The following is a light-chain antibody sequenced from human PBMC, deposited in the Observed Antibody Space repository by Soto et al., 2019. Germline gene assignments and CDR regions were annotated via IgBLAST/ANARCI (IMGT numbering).Light chain of an antibody. J-gene: IGLJ1*01. V-gene: IGLV2-23*02. CDR2: GVN. Sequence: QSALTQPASVSGSPGQSITISCTGTSSDVGSYNLVSWYQQHPGKAPKLMIYGVNKRPSGVSNHFSGSKSGNTASLTISGLQAEDEADYYCCSYAGISTFYVFGTGTKLTVL. CDR1: SSDVGSYNL. CDR3: CSYAGISTFYV.